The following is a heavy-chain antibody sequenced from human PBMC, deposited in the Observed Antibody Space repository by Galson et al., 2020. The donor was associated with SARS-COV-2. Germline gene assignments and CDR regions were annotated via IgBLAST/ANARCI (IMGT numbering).Heavy chain of an antibody. D-gene: IGHD2-2*01. CDR3: ARDLRYQLLGSPDAFDI. V-gene: IGHV3-53*01. J-gene: IGHJ3*02. CDR2: IYSGGST. Sequence: GGSLRLSCAASGFTVSSNYMSWVRQAPGKGLEWVSVIYSGGSTYYADSVKGRFTISRDNSKNTLYLQMNSLRAEDTAVYYCARDLRYQLLGSPDAFDIWGQGTMVTVSS. CDR1: GFTVSSNY.